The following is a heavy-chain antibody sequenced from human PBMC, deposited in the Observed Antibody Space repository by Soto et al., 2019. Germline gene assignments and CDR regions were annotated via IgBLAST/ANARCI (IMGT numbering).Heavy chain of an antibody. Sequence: SETLSLTCTASGGSISSGGYYWSWIRQHPGKGLEWIGYIYYSGTTYYNPSLKSRVTISVDTSKNQFSLRLNSVTAADTAVYYCARVPEFSSSWFLDYWGQGTLVTVSS. CDR1: GGSISSGGYY. CDR2: IYYSGTT. J-gene: IGHJ4*02. V-gene: IGHV4-31*03. CDR3: ARVPEFSSSWFLDY. D-gene: IGHD6-13*01.